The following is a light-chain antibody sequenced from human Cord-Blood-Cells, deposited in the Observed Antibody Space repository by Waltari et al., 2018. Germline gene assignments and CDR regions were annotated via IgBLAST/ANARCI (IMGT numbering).Light chain of an antibody. V-gene: IGLV2-23*01. CDR2: EGS. CDR1: SSDVGSYNL. CDR3: CSYAGSSTLV. J-gene: IGLJ2*01. Sequence: QSALTQPASLSGSPGQSFPISCTGTSSDVGSYNLVSWYQQHPGKAPKLMIYEGSKRPSGVSNRFSGSKSGNTASLTISGLQAEDEADYYCCSYAGSSTLVFGGGTKLTVL.